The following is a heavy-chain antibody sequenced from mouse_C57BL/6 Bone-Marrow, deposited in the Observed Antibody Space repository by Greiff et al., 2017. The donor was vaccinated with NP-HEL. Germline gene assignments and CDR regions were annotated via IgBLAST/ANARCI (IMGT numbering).Heavy chain of an antibody. V-gene: IGHV1-69*01. Sequence: QVQLQQPGAELVMPGASVKLSCKASGYTFTSYWMHWVKQRPGQGLEWIGEIDPSDSYTNYNQKFKGKSTLTVDKSSSTAYMQLSSLTSEDSAVYYCARKELSFAYWGQGTLVTVSA. D-gene: IGHD1-1*02. J-gene: IGHJ3*01. CDR2: IDPSDSYT. CDR1: GYTFTSYW. CDR3: ARKELSFAY.